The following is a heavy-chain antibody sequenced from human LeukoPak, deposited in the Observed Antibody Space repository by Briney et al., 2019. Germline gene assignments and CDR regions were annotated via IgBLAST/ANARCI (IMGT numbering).Heavy chain of an antibody. V-gene: IGHV3-7*03. D-gene: IGHD1-1*01. Sequence: QAGGSLRLSCAASGFTFSTYWMTWVRQAPGKGLEWVANIKEDGSDKYYVDSVKGRFTISRDNAKNSLYLQMDSLRVEDTAVYYCAKGKRYPDYWGQGTLVTVSS. CDR1: GFTFSTYW. J-gene: IGHJ4*02. CDR2: IKEDGSDK. CDR3: AKGKRYPDY.